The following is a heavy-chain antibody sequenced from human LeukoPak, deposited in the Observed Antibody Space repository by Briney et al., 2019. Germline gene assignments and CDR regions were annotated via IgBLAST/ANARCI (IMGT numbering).Heavy chain of an antibody. CDR2: ISNDGTNE. D-gene: IGHD6-19*01. Sequence: GRSLRLSCAASGFTFSSYGMHWVRQAPGKGLEWVAGISNDGTNEDHADSVKGRFTISRDNSKNTLYLQMNSLRAEDTAIYYCARDRIAVAGMGAFQHWGQGTLVTVCS. V-gene: IGHV3-30*03. CDR3: ARDRIAVAGMGAFQH. J-gene: IGHJ1*01. CDR1: GFTFSSYG.